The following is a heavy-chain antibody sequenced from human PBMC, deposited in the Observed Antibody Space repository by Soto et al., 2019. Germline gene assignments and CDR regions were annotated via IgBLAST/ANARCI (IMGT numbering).Heavy chain of an antibody. CDR1: GGSISSGGYY. CDR3: ASVTPLYYGDV. J-gene: IGHJ6*03. V-gene: IGHV4-31*03. CDR2: ISYSGTT. D-gene: IGHD5-18*01. Sequence: QVQLQESGPGLVKPSQTLSLTCTVSGGSISSGGYYWSWIRQHPGKGLEWIGYISYSGTTYYNPSLKNRVTISLDTSNNRFSLRLSAVTAADTAVYYCASVTPLYYGDVLGKGTTVTVSS.